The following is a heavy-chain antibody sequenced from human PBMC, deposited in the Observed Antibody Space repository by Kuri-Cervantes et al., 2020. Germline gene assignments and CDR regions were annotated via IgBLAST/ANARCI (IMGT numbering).Heavy chain of an antibody. CDR3: ARRDTYYDFWSGYYYSTIRGWFDP. J-gene: IGHJ5*02. Sequence: SETLSLTCTVSGGSISSSSYYWGWIRQPPGKGLEWIGSIYYSGSTYYNPSLKSRVTISVDMSKNQFSLKLSSVTAADTAVYYCARRDTYYDFWSGYYYSTIRGWFDPWGQGTLVTVSS. CDR1: GGSISSSSYY. D-gene: IGHD3-3*01. CDR2: IYYSGST. V-gene: IGHV4-39*01.